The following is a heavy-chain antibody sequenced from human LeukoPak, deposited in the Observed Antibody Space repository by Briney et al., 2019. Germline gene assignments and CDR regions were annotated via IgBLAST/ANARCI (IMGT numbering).Heavy chain of an antibody. CDR3: VVEAANY. CDR2: ISNDGSVT. V-gene: IGHV3-7*01. D-gene: IGHD1-26*01. Sequence: GGSLRLSCAASGFTYTDYWMTWSRQSPEKGLEWAAHISNDGSVTYYGESVKGRFTISRDNAKNSVYLQMNNLRVEETAVYYCVVEAANYWGEGTVVTVSS. J-gene: IGHJ4*02. CDR1: GFTYTDYW.